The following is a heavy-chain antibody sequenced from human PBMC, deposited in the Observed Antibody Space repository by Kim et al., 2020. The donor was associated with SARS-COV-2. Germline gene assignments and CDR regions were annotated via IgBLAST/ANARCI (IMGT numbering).Heavy chain of an antibody. J-gene: IGHJ6*02. CDR2: ISSSSSTI. V-gene: IGHV3-48*02. D-gene: IGHD3-22*01. CDR3: ARGAYDSSGYYSSTPGGYYYYGMDV. Sequence: GGSLRLSCAASGFTFSSYSMNWVRQAPGKGLEWVSYISSSSSTIYYADSVKGRFTISRDNAKNSLYLQMNSLRDEDTAVYYCARGAYDSSGYYSSTPGGYYYYGMDVWGQGTTVTVSS. CDR1: GFTFSSYS.